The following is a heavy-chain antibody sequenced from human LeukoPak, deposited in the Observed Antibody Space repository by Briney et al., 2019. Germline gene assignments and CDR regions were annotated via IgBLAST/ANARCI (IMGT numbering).Heavy chain of an antibody. CDR1: GFTVSSNY. CDR2: IYSGGST. CDR3: ARRGSSGWYDY. V-gene: IGHV3-66*04. D-gene: IGHD6-19*01. J-gene: IGHJ4*02. Sequence: PGGSLRLSCAASGFTVSSNYVSWVRQAPGKGLEWVSVIYSGGSTYYADSVKGRFTISRDNSKNTLYLQMNSLRAEDTAVYYCARRGSSGWYDYWGQGTLVTVSS.